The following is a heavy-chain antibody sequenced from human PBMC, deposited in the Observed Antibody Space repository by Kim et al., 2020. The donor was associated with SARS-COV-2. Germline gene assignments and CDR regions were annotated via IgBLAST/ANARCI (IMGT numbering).Heavy chain of an antibody. Sequence: SETLSLTCAVYGGSFSGYYWSWIRQPPGKGLEWIGEINHSGSTNYNPSLKSRVTISVDTSKNQFSLKLSSVTAADTAVYYCARVMYYGSGSYFKDYYYG. CDR1: GGSFSGYY. CDR3: ARVMYYGSGSYFKDYYYG. D-gene: IGHD3-10*01. V-gene: IGHV4-34*01. J-gene: IGHJ6*01. CDR2: INHSGST.